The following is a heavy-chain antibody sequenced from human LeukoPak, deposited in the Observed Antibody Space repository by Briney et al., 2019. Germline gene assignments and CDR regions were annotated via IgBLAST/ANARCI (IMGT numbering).Heavy chain of an antibody. D-gene: IGHD2-21*02. CDR1: GFTFSSYW. CDR2: IKQDGSEK. CDR3: ARWGDGKRFDY. J-gene: IGHJ4*02. Sequence: GGSLRLSCAASGFTFSSYWMSWVRQAPGKGLEWVANIKQDGSEKYYVDSVKGRFTISRDNSKNTLSLQMDSLRDEDTAMYYCARWGDGKRFDYWGQGTPVTVSS. V-gene: IGHV3-7*01.